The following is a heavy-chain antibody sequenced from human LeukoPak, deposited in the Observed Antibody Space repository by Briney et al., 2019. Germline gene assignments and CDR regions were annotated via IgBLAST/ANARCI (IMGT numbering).Heavy chain of an antibody. V-gene: IGHV3-48*02. J-gene: IGHJ4*02. CDR2: ISSSSGTI. Sequence: GGSLRLSCEGSRFTFRRNSMNWVRQAPGKGLEWVSFISSSSGTIYYADSVKGRFTISRDNAENSLYLQMNSLRDEDTAVYYCARGDSSGYHCYFDSWGQGTLVTVSS. CDR1: RFTFRRNS. D-gene: IGHD3-22*01. CDR3: ARGDSSGYHCYFDS.